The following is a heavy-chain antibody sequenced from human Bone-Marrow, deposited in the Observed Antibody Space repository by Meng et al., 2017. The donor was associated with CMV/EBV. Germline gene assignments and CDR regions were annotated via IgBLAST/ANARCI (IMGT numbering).Heavy chain of an antibody. V-gene: IGHV3-11*01. D-gene: IGHD5-24*01. CDR2: ISSSGSTI. J-gene: IGHJ4*02. Sequence: GASLKISCAASGFTFSDYYMSWIRQPPGKGLEWVSYISSSGSTIYYADSVKGRFTISRDNAKNSLYLQMNSLRAEDTAVYYCAKDLFRDGYNYWGWADYWGQGTLVTVSS. CDR3: AKDLFRDGYNYWGWADY. CDR1: GFTFSDYY.